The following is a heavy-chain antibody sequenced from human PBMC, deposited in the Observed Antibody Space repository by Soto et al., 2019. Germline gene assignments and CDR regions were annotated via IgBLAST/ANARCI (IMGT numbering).Heavy chain of an antibody. V-gene: IGHV5-10-1*01. CDR3: ARQEHCSGVTCYGDTRDEH. D-gene: IGHD2-15*01. CDR1: GYSFTSYW. Sequence: PGESLKISCKGSGYSFTSYWISWVRQMPGKGLEWMGRIDPSDSYTNYSPSFQGHVTISADKSISTAYLQWSSLKASDTAMYYCARQEHCSGVTCYGDTRDEHWGHGPRVTVPS. J-gene: IGHJ4*01. CDR2: IDPSDSYT.